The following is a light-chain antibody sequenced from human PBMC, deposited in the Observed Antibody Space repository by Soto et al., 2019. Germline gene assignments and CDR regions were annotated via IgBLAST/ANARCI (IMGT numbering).Light chain of an antibody. CDR2: GAS. CDR3: HQYDNAPQT. J-gene: IGKJ2*01. CDR1: QSISSDH. Sequence: EILLTPSPGFLSLSPGARAALPGRASQSISSDHLAWYQQKPGQAPRVLIYGASKRATGIPDRFSGSGSGTDFSLTISRLEPEDFAVYYCHQYDNAPQTYGQGTKVDIK. V-gene: IGKV3-20*01.